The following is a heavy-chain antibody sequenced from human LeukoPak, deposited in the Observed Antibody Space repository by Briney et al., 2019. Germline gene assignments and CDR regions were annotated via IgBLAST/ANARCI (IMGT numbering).Heavy chain of an antibody. CDR1: GFTFSSYA. D-gene: IGHD3-3*01. J-gene: IGHJ4*02. CDR2: ISGSGGST. Sequence: PGGSLRLSCAASGFTFSSYAMSWVRQAPGKGLEWVSAISGSGGSTYYADSVKGRFTISRDSSKNTLYLQMNSLRAEDTAVYYCAKDYYDFWSGYSDWGQGTLVTVSS. CDR3: AKDYYDFWSGYSD. V-gene: IGHV3-23*01.